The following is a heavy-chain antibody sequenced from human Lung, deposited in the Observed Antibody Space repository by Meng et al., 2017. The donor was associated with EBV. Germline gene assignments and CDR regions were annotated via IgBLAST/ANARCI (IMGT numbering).Heavy chain of an antibody. J-gene: IGHJ4*02. V-gene: IGHV1-18*01. CDR3: ARDRQWLFDS. Sequence: QVHVVQPGSELKKPGASVKGSCKASGYTFTTYGISWVRTAPGQGLEWMGWVDPGNGDRNFAQKFQDRVTLTTDTSTSTVYMELRSLRSDDTAVYFCARDRQWLFDSWGQGTLVTVSS. CDR1: GYTFTTYG. D-gene: IGHD6-19*01. CDR2: VDPGNGDR.